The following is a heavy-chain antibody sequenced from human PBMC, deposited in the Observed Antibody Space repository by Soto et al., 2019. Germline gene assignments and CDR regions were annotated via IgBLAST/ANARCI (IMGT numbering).Heavy chain of an antibody. CDR1: GFSLRTRGVG. CDR2: IHWDDEK. Sequence: QIALRESGPTLVKPTQTLTLTCTFSGFSLRTRGVGVGWIRQPPGKALEWLALIHWDDEKNYSPSLRTRLTTXKXNXXNQVVLTMTNMDPVDTATYXCAXXXXXXXQWFFDIWGRGTLVTVSS. CDR3: AXXXXXXXQWFFDI. V-gene: IGHV2-5*02. J-gene: IGHJ2*01.